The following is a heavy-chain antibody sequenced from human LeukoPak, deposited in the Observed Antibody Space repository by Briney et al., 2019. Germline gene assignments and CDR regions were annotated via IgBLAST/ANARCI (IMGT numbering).Heavy chain of an antibody. CDR1: GFIFSTYS. Sequence: GSLRLSCAASGFIFSTYSMNWVRQAPGKGLEWVSYISSSSSTIYYADSVKGRFTISRDNAENSLYLQMNSLGAEDSAVYYCARDDHYNYYYMDVWGKGTTVTVSS. CDR3: ARDDHYNYYYMDV. J-gene: IGHJ6*03. V-gene: IGHV3-48*01. CDR2: ISSSSSTI.